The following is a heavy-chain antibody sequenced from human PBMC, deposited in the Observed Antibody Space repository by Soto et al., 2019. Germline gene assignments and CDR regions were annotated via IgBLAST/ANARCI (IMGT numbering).Heavy chain of an antibody. CDR3: AKVPRITIFGVAPGDAFDI. CDR2: ISGSGGST. V-gene: IGHV3-23*01. D-gene: IGHD3-3*01. J-gene: IGHJ3*02. Sequence: GGSLRLSCAASGFTFSSYAMSWVRQAPGKGLEWVSAISGSGGSTYYADSVKGRFTISRDNSKNTLYLQMNSLRAEDTAVYYCAKVPRITIFGVAPGDAFDIWGQGTMVTVSS. CDR1: GFTFSSYA.